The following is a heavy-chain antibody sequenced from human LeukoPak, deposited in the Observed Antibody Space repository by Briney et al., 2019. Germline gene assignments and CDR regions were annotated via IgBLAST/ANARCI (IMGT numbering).Heavy chain of an antibody. CDR3: ARGALGLRLGELSLYFDY. V-gene: IGHV3-48*03. D-gene: IGHD3-16*02. Sequence: GGSLRLSCAASGFTFSGYEMNWVRQAPGKGLEWVSYISSSGSTIYYADSVKGRFTISRDNAKNSLYLQMNSLRAEDTAVYYCARGALGLRLGELSLYFDYWGQGTLVTVSS. CDR2: ISSSGSTI. J-gene: IGHJ4*02. CDR1: GFTFSGYE.